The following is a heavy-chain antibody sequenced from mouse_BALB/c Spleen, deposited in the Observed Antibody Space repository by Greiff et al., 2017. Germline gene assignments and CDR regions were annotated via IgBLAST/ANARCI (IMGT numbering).Heavy chain of an antibody. D-gene: IGHD2-4*01. CDR2: INPGSGGT. CDR3: AKSMITTRPFAY. Sequence: VQLVESGAELVRPGTSVKVSCKASGYAFTNYLIEWVKQRPGQGLEWIGVINPGSGGTNYNEKFKGKATLTADKSSSTAYMQLSSLTSDDSAVYFCAKSMITTRPFAYWGQGTLVTVSA. J-gene: IGHJ3*01. CDR1: GYAFTNYL. V-gene: IGHV1-54*03.